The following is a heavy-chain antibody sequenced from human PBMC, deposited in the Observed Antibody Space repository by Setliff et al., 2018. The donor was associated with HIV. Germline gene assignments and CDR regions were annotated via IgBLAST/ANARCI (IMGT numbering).Heavy chain of an antibody. J-gene: IGHJ4*02. V-gene: IGHV4-39*07. CDR1: GASIRTGSYY. D-gene: IGHD5-12*01. CDR3: GRWGHGYNSYDH. CDR2: TYYDGST. Sequence: SETLSLTCTVSGASIRTGSYYWGWIRQPPGKGLEWIGTTYYDGSTIYNPSLNSRVTMSVDTSKNQFSLTLRSLTAADTAVYYCGRWGHGYNSYDHWGQGTLVTVSS.